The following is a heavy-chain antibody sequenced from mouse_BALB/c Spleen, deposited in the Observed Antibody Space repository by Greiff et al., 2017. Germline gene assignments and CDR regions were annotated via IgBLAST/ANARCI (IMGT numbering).Heavy chain of an antibody. J-gene: IGHJ3*01. V-gene: IGHV1S135*01. CDR3: ATNSWFAY. Sequence: EVQLQQSGPELEKPGASVKISCKASGYSFTGYNMNWVKQSNGKSLEWIGNIDPYDGGTSYNQKFKGKATLTVDKSSSTAYMQLKSLTSEDSAVYYCATNSWFAYWGQGTLVTVSA. D-gene: IGHD4-1*01. CDR1: GYSFTGYN. CDR2: IDPYDGGT.